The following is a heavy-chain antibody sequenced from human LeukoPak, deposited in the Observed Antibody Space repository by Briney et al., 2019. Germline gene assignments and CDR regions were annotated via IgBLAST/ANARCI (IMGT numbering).Heavy chain of an antibody. CDR2: VYSSGNT. CDR1: GGSISGDH. CDR3: SRESGAFSPFGY. V-gene: IGHV4-4*08. D-gene: IGHD1-26*01. Sequence: SETLSLTCTVSGGSISGDHWNWIRQPPGKGLEWIGYVYSSGNTNYNPSLKSRVTISIDTSKNQFSLKLSSVTAADTAVYYCSRESGAFSPFGYWGQGTLVTVSS. J-gene: IGHJ4*02.